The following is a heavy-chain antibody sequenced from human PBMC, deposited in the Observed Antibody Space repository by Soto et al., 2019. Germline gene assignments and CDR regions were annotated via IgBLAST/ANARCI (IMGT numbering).Heavy chain of an antibody. CDR1: GYTFTAFY. Sequence: ASVKVSCKASGYTFTAFYMNWVRQAPGQGLEWMGWVNPNTGVTKYAQKFQGRVTMTRDTSINTAYMELSGLTSDDTAVYYCAKSEHRDGYNYFPYWGLGTLVTVSS. V-gene: IGHV1-2*02. CDR2: VNPNTGVT. J-gene: IGHJ4*02. CDR3: AKSEHRDGYNYFPY. D-gene: IGHD5-12*01.